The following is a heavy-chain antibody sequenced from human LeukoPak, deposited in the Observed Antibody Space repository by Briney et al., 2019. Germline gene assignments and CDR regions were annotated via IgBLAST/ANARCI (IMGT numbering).Heavy chain of an antibody. CDR1: GGSISSGGYY. Sequence: PSETLSLTCTVSGGSISSGGYYWSWIRQPPGKGLEWIGYIYQSGSTSYNPSLRSRDTISVDRSKNQFSLKLSSVTAADTAVYYCARDLGTGGGSYYFDYWGQGTLVTVSS. J-gene: IGHJ4*02. CDR3: ARDLGTGGGSYYFDY. V-gene: IGHV4-30-2*01. CDR2: IYQSGST. D-gene: IGHD7-27*01.